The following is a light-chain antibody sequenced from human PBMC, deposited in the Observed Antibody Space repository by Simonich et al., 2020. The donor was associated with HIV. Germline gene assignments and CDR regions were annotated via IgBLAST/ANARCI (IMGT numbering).Light chain of an antibody. CDR3: QQYYSTPPT. Sequence: DIVMTQSPDSLAVSLGERATINHKSSQNVLYSSNNKNYLAWYQQKPGQPPKLLIYWASTRESGVPDRFSGSGSGTDFTLTISSLQAEDVAVYYCQQYYSTPPTFGGGTKVEIK. CDR1: QNVLYSSNNKNY. V-gene: IGKV4-1*01. CDR2: WAS. J-gene: IGKJ4*01.